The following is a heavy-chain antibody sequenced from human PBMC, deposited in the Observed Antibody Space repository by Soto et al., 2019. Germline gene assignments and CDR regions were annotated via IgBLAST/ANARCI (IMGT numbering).Heavy chain of an antibody. Sequence: ELQLVASGGGLVNPGRSLRLSCTTSGCIFGDYAMSWFRQATGKGLELVGFITSKTYGAITEYAASVKDRFTISRDDSKSIAYLQMSSLKTEDSAVYYWNSRYCSGGTCVDHWGQGTLVTVSS. J-gene: IGHJ4*02. D-gene: IGHD2-15*01. CDR3: NSRYCSGGTCVDH. CDR1: GCIFGDYA. V-gene: IGHV3-49*05. CDR2: ITSKTYGAIT.